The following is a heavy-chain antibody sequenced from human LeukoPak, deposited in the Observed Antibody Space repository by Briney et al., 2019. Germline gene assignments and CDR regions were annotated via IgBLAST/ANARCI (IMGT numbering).Heavy chain of an antibody. CDR1: GGSFSGYY. D-gene: IGHD3-22*01. Sequence: SETLSLTCAVYGGSFSGYYWSWIRQPPGKGLEWIGEINHSGSTNYNPSLKSRVTISVDTSKNQFSLKLGSVTAADTAVYYCARTSMIVVVITSHDAFDIWGQGTMVTVSS. CDR2: INHSGST. V-gene: IGHV4-34*01. CDR3: ARTSMIVVVITSHDAFDI. J-gene: IGHJ3*02.